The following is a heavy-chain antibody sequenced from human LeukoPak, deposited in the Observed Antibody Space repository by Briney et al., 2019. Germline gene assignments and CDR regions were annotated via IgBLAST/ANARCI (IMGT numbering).Heavy chain of an antibody. V-gene: IGHV3-30*14. CDR3: AGDKTTGGWYEFDY. D-gene: IGHD6-19*01. CDR1: GFTFSSYA. J-gene: IGHJ4*02. CDR2: ISYDGSNK. Sequence: PGGSLRFSCAASGFTFSSYAMHWVRQAPGKGLEWVAVISYDGSNKYYADSVKGRFTISRDTSKNTVSLQMNSLRAEDTAVYYCAGDKTTGGWYEFDYWGQGTLVTVSS.